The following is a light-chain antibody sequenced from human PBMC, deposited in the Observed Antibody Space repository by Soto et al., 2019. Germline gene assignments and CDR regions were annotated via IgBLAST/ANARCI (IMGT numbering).Light chain of an antibody. V-gene: IGLV1-40*01. CDR1: SSNIGADYD. CDR3: QSYHSSLSGSV. Sequence: QSVLTQPPSVSGAPGQRVTISCTGSSSNIGADYDVHWYQQLPGTAPKLLISGNSNRPSGVPDRVSGSKSGTSAPLAITGLQAEDEADYCCQSYHSSLSGSVCGGGTKLPVL. CDR2: GNS. J-gene: IGLJ2*01.